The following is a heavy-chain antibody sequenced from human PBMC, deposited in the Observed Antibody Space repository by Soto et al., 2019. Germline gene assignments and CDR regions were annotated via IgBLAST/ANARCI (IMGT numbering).Heavy chain of an antibody. CDR2: IYWNDDK. V-gene: IGHV2-5*01. Sequence: SGPTLVNPTQTLTLTCTFSGFSLSTSGVGLGWIRQPPGKALEWLALIYWNDDKRYSPSLKSRLTITKDTSKNQVVLTVTNMDPVDTATYYCARPPRGIAAFYFDYWGQGTLVTVSS. CDR1: GFSLSTSGVG. CDR3: ARPPRGIAAFYFDY. D-gene: IGHD6-13*01. J-gene: IGHJ4*02.